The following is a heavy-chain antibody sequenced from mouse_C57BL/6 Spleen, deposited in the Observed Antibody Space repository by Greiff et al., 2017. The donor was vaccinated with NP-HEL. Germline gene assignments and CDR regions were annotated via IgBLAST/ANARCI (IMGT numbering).Heavy chain of an antibody. Sequence: VQLQQSGPGLVQPSQRLSITCTVSGFSLTSYGVHWVRQSPGKGLEWLGVIWRGGSTDYNAAFMSRLSITKDNSKSQVFFKMNSLQADDTAIYYCAKNYDGYLDYYAMDYWGQGTSVTVAS. CDR3: AKNYDGYLDYYAMDY. D-gene: IGHD2-3*01. J-gene: IGHJ4*01. CDR2: IWRGGST. V-gene: IGHV2-5*01. CDR1: GFSLTSYG.